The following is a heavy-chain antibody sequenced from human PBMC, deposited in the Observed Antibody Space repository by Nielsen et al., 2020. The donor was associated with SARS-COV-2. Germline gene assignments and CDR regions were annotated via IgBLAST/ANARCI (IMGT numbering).Heavy chain of an antibody. V-gene: IGHV1-46*01. Sequence: ASVKVSCKASGYTFTSYYMHWVRQAPGQGLEWMGIINPSGGSTSYAQKFQGRVTMTRNTSISTAYMELSSLRSEDTAVYYCARGRSSSGWYSSYYYYGMDVWGQGTTVTVSS. CDR1: GYTFTSYY. CDR2: INPSGGST. J-gene: IGHJ6*02. CDR3: ARGRSSSGWYSSYYYYGMDV. D-gene: IGHD6-19*01.